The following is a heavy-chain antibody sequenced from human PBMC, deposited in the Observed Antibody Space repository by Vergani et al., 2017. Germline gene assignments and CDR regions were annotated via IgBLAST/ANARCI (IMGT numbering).Heavy chain of an antibody. J-gene: IGHJ5*02. Sequence: QLQLQESGPGLVKPSATLSLTCSVSGASIRSSNYYWGWIRQPPGKGLEWIASIYYSGSTYYNLSLKSRVIISVDTSKNQFSLQLSSVTAADTAVYFCARHSTVEWLVKLGWIDPWGQGSLVTVSS. D-gene: IGHD6-19*01. CDR3: ARHSTVEWLVKLGWIDP. CDR1: GASIRSSNYY. CDR2: IYYSGST. V-gene: IGHV4-39*01.